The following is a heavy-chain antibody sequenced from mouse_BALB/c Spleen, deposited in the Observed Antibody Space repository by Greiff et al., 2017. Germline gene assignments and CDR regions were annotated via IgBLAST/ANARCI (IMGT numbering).Heavy chain of an antibody. CDR3: ARDGGTYAMDY. J-gene: IGHJ4*01. CDR1: GFTFSSYY. V-gene: IGHV5-6-2*01. Sequence: EVKLMESGGGLVKPGGSLKLSCAASGFTFSSYYMSWVRQTPEKGLELVAAINSNGGSTYYPDTVKGRFTISRDNATNTLYLQMSSLKSEDTALYYCARDGGTYAMDYWGQGTSVTVSS. D-gene: IGHD3-3*01. CDR2: INSNGGST.